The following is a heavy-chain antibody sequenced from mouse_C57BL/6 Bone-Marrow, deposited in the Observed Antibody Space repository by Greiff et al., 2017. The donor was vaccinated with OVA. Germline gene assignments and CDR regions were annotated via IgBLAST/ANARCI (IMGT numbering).Heavy chain of an antibody. CDR2: IYPGSGST. D-gene: IGHD1-1*01. CDR3: ARGDYGSGYPDY. J-gene: IGHJ2*01. V-gene: IGHV1-55*01. Sequence: QVQLQQPGAELVKPGASVKMSCKASGYTFTSYWITWVKQRPGQGLEWIGDIYPGSGSTNYNEKFKSKATLTVDTSSSTAYMQLSSLTSEDSAVFYCARGDYGSGYPDYWGQGTTLTVSS. CDR1: GYTFTSYW.